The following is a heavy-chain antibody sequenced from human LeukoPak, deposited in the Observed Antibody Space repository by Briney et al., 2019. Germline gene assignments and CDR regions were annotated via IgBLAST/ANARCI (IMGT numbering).Heavy chain of an antibody. V-gene: IGHV3-23*01. Sequence: GGSLRLSCAASGFTFSSYAMSWVRQAPGKGLEWVSAISGSGGSTYYADSVKGRFTISRDNSKNTLYLQMNSLRAEDTAVYYCARGGSGSDAFDIWGQGTMVTVSS. CDR2: ISGSGGST. CDR1: GFTFSSYA. CDR3: ARGGSGSDAFDI. J-gene: IGHJ3*02. D-gene: IGHD3-10*01.